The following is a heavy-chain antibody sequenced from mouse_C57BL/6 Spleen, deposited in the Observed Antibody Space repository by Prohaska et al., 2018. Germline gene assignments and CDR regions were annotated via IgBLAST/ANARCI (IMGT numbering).Heavy chain of an antibody. CDR3: ARGGYPFAY. J-gene: IGHJ3*01. CDR2: IHPKSGST. V-gene: IGHV1-64*01. Sequence: HVQLQQPGAELVKPGASVKLSCKASGYTFTSSCMPWVKQRPGQGLEWIGMIHPKSGSTNYNEKFKSKATLTVDKSSSTAYMQLSSLTSEDSAVYYCARGGYPFAYWGQGTLVTVSA. D-gene: IGHD2-2*01. CDR1: GYTFTSSC.